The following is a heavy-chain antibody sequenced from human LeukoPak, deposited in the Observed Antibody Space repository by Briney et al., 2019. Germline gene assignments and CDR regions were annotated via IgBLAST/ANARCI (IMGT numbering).Heavy chain of an antibody. Sequence: GTSLRLSCAASGFTFSSYGMHWVRQAPGKGLEWVAVISSDGSHENYADSVKGRFTVSRDNSKNTLYLQMGSLRPEDTAVYYCAKDDYSGYYYTDYWGQGTLVTVSS. J-gene: IGHJ4*02. CDR2: ISSDGSHE. V-gene: IGHV3-30*18. CDR1: GFTFSSYG. D-gene: IGHD3-22*01. CDR3: AKDDYSGYYYTDY.